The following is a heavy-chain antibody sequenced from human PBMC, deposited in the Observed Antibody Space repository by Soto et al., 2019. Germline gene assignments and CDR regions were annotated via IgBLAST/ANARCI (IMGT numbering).Heavy chain of an antibody. J-gene: IGHJ4*02. CDR3: AREDSGYDIFDY. Sequence: SETLSLTCTVSGGSISSYYWSWIRQPPGKGLEWIGYIYYSGSTNYNPSLKSRVTISVDTSKNQFSLKLSSVTAADTAVYYCAREDSGYDIFDYWGQGTLVTVSS. CDR2: IYYSGST. CDR1: GGSISSYY. D-gene: IGHD5-12*01. V-gene: IGHV4-59*01.